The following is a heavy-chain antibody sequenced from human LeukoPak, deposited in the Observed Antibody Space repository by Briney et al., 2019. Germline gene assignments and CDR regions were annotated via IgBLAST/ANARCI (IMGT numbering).Heavy chain of an antibody. V-gene: IGHV1-46*01. Sequence: ASVKVSCKASGYTFTSYYMHWVRQAPGQGLEWMGIINPSGGSTSYALKFQGRVTMTRDTSTSTVYMELSSLRSEDTAVYYCARDPLIAARLSGFDYWGQGTLVTVSS. CDR1: GYTFTSYY. J-gene: IGHJ4*02. CDR3: ARDPLIAARLSGFDY. D-gene: IGHD6-6*01. CDR2: INPSGGST.